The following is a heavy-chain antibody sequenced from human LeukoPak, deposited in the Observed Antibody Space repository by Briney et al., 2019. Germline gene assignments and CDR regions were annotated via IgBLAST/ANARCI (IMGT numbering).Heavy chain of an antibody. CDR1: GGSMSSYY. D-gene: IGHD4-23*01. Sequence: SETLSLTCTVSGGSMSSYYWSWIRQPPGKGLEWIGSIYYSGSTYYNPSLKSRVTISVDTSKNQFSLKLSSVTAADTAVYYCASTVDFFDYWGQGTLVTVSS. CDR2: IYYSGST. CDR3: ASTVDFFDY. J-gene: IGHJ4*02. V-gene: IGHV4-59*12.